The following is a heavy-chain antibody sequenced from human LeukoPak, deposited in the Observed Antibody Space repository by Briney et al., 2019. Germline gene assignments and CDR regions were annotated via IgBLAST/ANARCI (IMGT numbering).Heavy chain of an antibody. D-gene: IGHD3-10*01. Sequence: QSGGSLRLSCAVSGFTFDDYAMHWVRQVPGKGLEWVSGINWNSDSIGYADSVKGRFTISRDNSKDTMYLQMNGLRAEDTAIYYCAQDRAWAQYYYWGQGTLVTVSS. CDR2: INWNSDSI. CDR1: GFTFDDYA. V-gene: IGHV3-9*01. J-gene: IGHJ4*02. CDR3: AQDRAWAQYYY.